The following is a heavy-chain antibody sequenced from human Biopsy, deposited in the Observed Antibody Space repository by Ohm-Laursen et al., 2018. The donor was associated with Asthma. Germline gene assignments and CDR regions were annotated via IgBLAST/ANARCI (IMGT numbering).Heavy chain of an antibody. Sequence: SLRLSCAAFGFTVSDYHMSWIRQTPWRGLEWISYIGSRITDAIYYADSVKGRFTISRDNAKNSVFLQMNSLRAEDTGVYYCAREVKMAYWGRGTLVTVSS. CDR3: AREVKMAY. J-gene: IGHJ4*02. CDR1: GFTVSDYH. D-gene: IGHD2-8*01. V-gene: IGHV3-11*01. CDR2: IGSRITDAI.